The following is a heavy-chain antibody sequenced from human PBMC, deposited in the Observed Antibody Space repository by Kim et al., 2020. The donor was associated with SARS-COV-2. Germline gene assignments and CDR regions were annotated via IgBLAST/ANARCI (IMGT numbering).Heavy chain of an antibody. CDR1: GGSINNYY. Sequence: SETLSLTCFVSGGSINNYYWTWIRQPPGKGLEWIGYVSHSGSNNYNSSLESRATMSVDTPKTQFSLRLTSVIAADTAVDSCATLFQYYAFWSGLNWSDP. V-gene: IGHV4-59*08. D-gene: IGHD3-3*01. CDR3: ATLFQYYAFWSGLNWSDP. J-gene: IGHJ5*02. CDR2: VSHSGSN.